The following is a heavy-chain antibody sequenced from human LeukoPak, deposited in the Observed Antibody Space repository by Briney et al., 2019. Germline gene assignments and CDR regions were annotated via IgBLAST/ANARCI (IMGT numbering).Heavy chain of an antibody. Sequence: ASVKVSCKASGYTFTSYGISWVRQAPGQGLEWMGWISAYNGNTNYAQKLQGRVTMTTDTSTSTAYMELRSLRSDDTAVYYCARDLGYYIQLWSFDYWRQGTLVTVSS. D-gene: IGHD5-18*01. J-gene: IGHJ4*02. CDR2: ISAYNGNT. CDR3: ARDLGYYIQLWSFDY. V-gene: IGHV1-18*01. CDR1: GYTFTSYG.